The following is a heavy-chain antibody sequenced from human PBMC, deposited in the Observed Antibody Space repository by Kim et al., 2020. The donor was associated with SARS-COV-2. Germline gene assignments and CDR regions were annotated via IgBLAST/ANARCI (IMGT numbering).Heavy chain of an antibody. D-gene: IGHD4-17*01. CDR2: IIPIFGTA. CDR1: GGTFSSYA. J-gene: IGHJ6*02. V-gene: IGHV1-69*13. Sequence: SVKVSCKASGGTFSSYAISWVRQAPGQGLEWMGGIIPIFGTANYAQKFQGRVTITADESTSTAYMELSSLRSEDTAVYYCARYEDNDYGDYGYGMDVWGQGTTVTVSS. CDR3: ARYEDNDYGDYGYGMDV.